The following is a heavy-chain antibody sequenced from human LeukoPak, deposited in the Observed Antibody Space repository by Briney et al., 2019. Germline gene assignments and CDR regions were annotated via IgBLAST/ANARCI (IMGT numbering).Heavy chain of an antibody. CDR2: VSGSGDST. CDR3: AKDTGYNYGYDY. Sequence: PGGSLRLSCSTSGFTFSNYAMTWVRPAPGMGLEWVSLVSGSGDSTYYADSVKGRFTISRDNSKNMLYLQMNSLRAEGTAIYYCAKDTGYNYGYDYWGQGTLATVSS. CDR1: GFTFSNYA. V-gene: IGHV3-23*01. J-gene: IGHJ4*02. D-gene: IGHD5-18*01.